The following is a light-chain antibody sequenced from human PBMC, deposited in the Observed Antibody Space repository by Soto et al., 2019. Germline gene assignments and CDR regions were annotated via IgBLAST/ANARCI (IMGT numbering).Light chain of an antibody. J-gene: IGLJ2*01. Sequence: QSVLTQPPSVSEAPRQRVTISCSGSSSNIGNNAVNWYQQLSGEAPKLLIYYDDLMPSGVSDRFSGSKSGTAASLAISRLQSEDDADYCCAPWDDSLVGLVFGGGTNLTVL. V-gene: IGLV1-36*01. CDR1: SSNIGNNA. CDR2: YDD. CDR3: APWDDSLVGLV.